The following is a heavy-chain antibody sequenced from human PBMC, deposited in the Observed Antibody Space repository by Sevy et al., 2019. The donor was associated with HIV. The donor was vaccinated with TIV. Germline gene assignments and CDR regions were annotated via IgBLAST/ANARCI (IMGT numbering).Heavy chain of an antibody. CDR1: GFSFSSYG. CDR2: IQYDGSNK. CDR3: VKEGGGEGGDH. V-gene: IGHV3-30*02. D-gene: IGHD2-21*01. J-gene: IGHJ4*02. Sequence: GGSLRLSCAASGFSFSSYGMHWVRQATGKGLEWMSYIQYDGSNKDYADSVKGRFTISRDNSKNTLYLQMNSLRVEDTAVFYCVKEGGGEGGDHWGQGTLVTVSS.